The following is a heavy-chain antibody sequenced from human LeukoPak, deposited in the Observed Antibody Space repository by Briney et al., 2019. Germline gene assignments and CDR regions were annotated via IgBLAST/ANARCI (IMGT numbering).Heavy chain of an antibody. Sequence: SETLSLTCTVSGGSISSYYWSRIRQPPGKGLEWIGYIYYSGSTNYNPSLKSRVTISVDTSKNQFSLKLSSVTAADTAVYYCARERVVVAATHYFDYWGQGTLVTVSS. J-gene: IGHJ4*02. V-gene: IGHV4-59*01. CDR2: IYYSGST. CDR1: GGSISSYY. D-gene: IGHD2-15*01. CDR3: ARERVVVAATHYFDY.